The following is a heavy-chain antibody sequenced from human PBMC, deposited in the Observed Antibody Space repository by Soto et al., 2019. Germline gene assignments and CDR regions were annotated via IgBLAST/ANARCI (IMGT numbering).Heavy chain of an antibody. J-gene: IGHJ6*03. CDR2: ISGRDGNI. CDR3: AGDQGPNYLAV. CDR1: GFTFSDSF. V-gene: IGHV3-11*01. Sequence: QVQLVESGGGLVKPGGSLRLSCAASGFTFSDSFMSWSRQTPGKGLEWLSYISGRDGNIYYADSVRGRFTISRDNAKNLVHLQMNTLRAGDTAVYYCAGDQGPNYLAVWGKGTTVTVS.